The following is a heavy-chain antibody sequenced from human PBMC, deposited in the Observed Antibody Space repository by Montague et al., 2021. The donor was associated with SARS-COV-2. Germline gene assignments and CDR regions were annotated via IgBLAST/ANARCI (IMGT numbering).Heavy chain of an antibody. CDR3: ARLRDGVVPSPILGVGPYYSYYYMDV. CDR1: GGSFSGYY. D-gene: IGHD3-10*01. Sequence: SETLSLTCAVHGGSFSGYYWNWIRQRPGKGLEWIGEINHGGSTNYNPSLKNRPTISADTSKNQFSLKLTSVAATDTAVYYCARLRDGVVPSPILGVGPYYSYYYMDVWGRGTTVTVSS. CDR2: INHGGST. V-gene: IGHV4-34*01. J-gene: IGHJ6*03.